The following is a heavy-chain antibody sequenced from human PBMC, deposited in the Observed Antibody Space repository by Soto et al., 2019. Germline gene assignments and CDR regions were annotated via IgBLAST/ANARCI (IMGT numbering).Heavy chain of an antibody. D-gene: IGHD3-10*01. Sequence: GGSLRLSCAASGFTFSYYAMTWVRQAPGQGLEWVSTISGSGGGGSTFSADSVKGRFTISRDDSKNTLYLQMNSLRAEDTAVYYCAAHKKIGESGYWGQGTLVTVSS. CDR1: GFTFSYYA. J-gene: IGHJ4*02. CDR2: ISGSGGGGST. V-gene: IGHV3-23*01. CDR3: AAHKKIGESGY.